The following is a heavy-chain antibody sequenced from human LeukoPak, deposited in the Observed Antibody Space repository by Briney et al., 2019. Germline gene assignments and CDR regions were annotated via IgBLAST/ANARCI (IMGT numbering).Heavy chain of an antibody. Sequence: GGSLRLSCAASGFTFSSYGMHWVRQAPGKGLEWVAVISYDGSNKYYADSVKGRFTISRDNSKNTLYLQMNSLRAEDTAVYYCAKAGNRRNYYYYYYMDVWGKGTTVTVSS. J-gene: IGHJ6*03. D-gene: IGHD1-14*01. V-gene: IGHV3-30*18. CDR1: GFTFSSYG. CDR2: ISYDGSNK. CDR3: AKAGNRRNYYYYYYMDV.